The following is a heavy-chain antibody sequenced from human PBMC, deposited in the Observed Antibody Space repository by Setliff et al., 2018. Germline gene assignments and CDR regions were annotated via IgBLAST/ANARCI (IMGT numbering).Heavy chain of an antibody. CDR3: ASLGIRDWYFDL. CDR2: FHTGGST. D-gene: IGHD3-16*01. J-gene: IGHJ2*01. V-gene: IGHV4-61*09. Sequence: SETLSLTCTVSGDSISSGSYYWTWIRQPAGKGLEWIGHFHTGGSTNYNRSLKSRVTISVDTSKNQFSLKLSSVTAADTAVYYCASLGIRDWYFDLWGRGTLVTVS. CDR1: GDSISSGSYY.